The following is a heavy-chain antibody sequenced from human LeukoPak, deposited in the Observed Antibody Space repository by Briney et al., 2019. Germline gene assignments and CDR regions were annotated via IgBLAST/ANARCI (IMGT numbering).Heavy chain of an antibody. J-gene: IGHJ4*02. Sequence: PGGSLRLSCAASGFTFRDYYMTWIRQAPGKGLEWVSYISSSGSTIYYADSVEGRFTISRDNAKNSLYLQMNSLRAEDTAVYYCARYHWTGGDYFDYWAQGTLVSVSS. CDR1: GFTFRDYY. CDR2: ISSSGSTI. D-gene: IGHD3/OR15-3a*01. V-gene: IGHV3-11*01. CDR3: ARYHWTGGDYFDY.